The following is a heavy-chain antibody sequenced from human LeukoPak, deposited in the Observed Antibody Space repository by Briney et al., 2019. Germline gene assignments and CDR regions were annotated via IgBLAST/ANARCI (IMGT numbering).Heavy chain of an antibody. CDR3: ARGYSGYEDYFDY. CDR1: GYTFTGYY. J-gene: IGHJ4*02. CDR2: INPNSGGT. V-gene: IGHV1-2*02. D-gene: IGHD5-12*01. Sequence: ASVKVPCKASGYTFTGYYMHWVRQAPGQGLEWMGWINPNSGGTNYAQKFQGRVTMTRDTSISTAYMELSRLRSDDTAVYYCARGYSGYEDYFDYWGQGTLVTVSS.